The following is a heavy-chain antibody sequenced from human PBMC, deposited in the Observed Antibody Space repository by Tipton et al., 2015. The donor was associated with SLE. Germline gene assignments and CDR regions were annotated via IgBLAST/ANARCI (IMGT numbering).Heavy chain of an antibody. CDR3: ARDVYYYDSSGYPYYFDY. J-gene: IGHJ4*02. CDR1: GYTFTSYG. Sequence: QLVQSGAEVKKPGASVKVSCKASGYTFTSYGISWVRQAPGQGLEWMGWISAYNGNTNYAQKLQGRVTMTTDTSTSTAYMELRSLRSDDTAVYYCARDVYYYDSSGYPYYFDYWGQGTLVTVS. CDR2: ISAYNGNT. V-gene: IGHV1-18*01. D-gene: IGHD3-22*01.